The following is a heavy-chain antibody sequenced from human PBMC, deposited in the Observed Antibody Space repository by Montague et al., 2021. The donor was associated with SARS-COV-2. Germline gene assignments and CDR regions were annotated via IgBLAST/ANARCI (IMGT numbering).Heavy chain of an antibody. V-gene: IGHV3-21*01. CDR2: ISSSSSYI. D-gene: IGHD3-9*01. CDR3: ARDGHYDILTGYYAY. J-gene: IGHJ4*02. CDR1: GFTFSSYS. Sequence: SLRLSCAASGFTFSSYSMNWVRQAPGKGLEWVSSISSSSSYIYYADSVKGRFTISRDNAKNSLYLQMTSLRAEDTAVYYCARDGHYDILTGYYAYWGQGTLVTVSS.